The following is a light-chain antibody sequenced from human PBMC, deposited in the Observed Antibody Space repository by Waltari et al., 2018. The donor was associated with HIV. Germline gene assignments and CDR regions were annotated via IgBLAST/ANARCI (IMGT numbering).Light chain of an antibody. J-gene: IGLJ3*02. V-gene: IGLV1-51*01. CDR1: SPNIENNY. CDR2: DNN. CDR3: GTWDSSLSAWV. Sequence: QSVLTQPPSVSAAPGQKVTISCSGSSPNIENNYVSWYQQLPGTAPKLLIYDNNKRPSGIPDRFSGSKSGTSATLGITGLQTGDEADYYCGTWDSSLSAWVFGGGTKLTVL.